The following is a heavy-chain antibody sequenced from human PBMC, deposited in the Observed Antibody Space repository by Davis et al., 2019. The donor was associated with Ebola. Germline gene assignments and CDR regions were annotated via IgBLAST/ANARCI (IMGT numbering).Heavy chain of an antibody. V-gene: IGHV4-59*08. CDR1: GGSISSYY. CDR2: IYYSGST. Sequence: GSLRLSCTVSGGSISSYYWSWIRQPPGKGLEWIGYIYYSGSTYYNPSLKSRVTISVDTSKNQFSLKLSSVTAADTAVYYCATHRSDQLLFYWFDPWGQGTLVTVSS. CDR3: ATHRSDQLLFYWFDP. J-gene: IGHJ5*02. D-gene: IGHD2-2*01.